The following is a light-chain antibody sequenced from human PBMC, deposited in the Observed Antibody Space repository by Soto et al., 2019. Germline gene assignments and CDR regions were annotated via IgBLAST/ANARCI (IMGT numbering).Light chain of an antibody. V-gene: IGKV3-15*01. CDR3: QQYNNWPPDRT. J-gene: IGKJ1*01. CDR2: GAS. CDR1: QSVGSN. Sequence: DIVMTQSPATLSVSPGERATLSCRASQSVGSNLAWYQQKPGQAPRLLIYGASTRATGIPARFSGSGSGTEYTLTISSLQSEDFAIYFCQQYNNWPPDRTFGQGTKGEIK.